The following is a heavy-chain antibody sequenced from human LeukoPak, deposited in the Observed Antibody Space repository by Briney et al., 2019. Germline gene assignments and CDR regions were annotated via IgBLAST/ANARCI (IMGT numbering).Heavy chain of an antibody. D-gene: IGHD1-26*01. Sequence: GGSLRLSCAASGFTFSNAWMSWVRQAPGKGLEWVSVIYSGGSTYYADSVKGRFTISRDNSKNTLYLQMNSLRAEDTAVYYCARDEVGRYGMDVWGQGTTVTVSS. V-gene: IGHV3-66*01. CDR2: IYSGGST. J-gene: IGHJ6*02. CDR3: ARDEVGRYGMDV. CDR1: GFTFSNAW.